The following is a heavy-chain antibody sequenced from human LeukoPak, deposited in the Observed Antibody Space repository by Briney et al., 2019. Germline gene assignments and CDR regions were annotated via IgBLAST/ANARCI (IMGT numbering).Heavy chain of an antibody. CDR1: GFTLGSYG. CDR2: ISGSLDST. V-gene: IGHV3-23*01. D-gene: IGHD1-26*01. J-gene: IGHJ4*02. CDR3: ATRSVVGR. Sequence: GGSLRLSCATSGFTLGSYGMSWVRQAPGKGLEWVSSISGSLDSTYYADSVKGRFTISRDNSKNTLYLEMNNLKAEDTAIYYCATRSVVGRGGQGTLVIVSS.